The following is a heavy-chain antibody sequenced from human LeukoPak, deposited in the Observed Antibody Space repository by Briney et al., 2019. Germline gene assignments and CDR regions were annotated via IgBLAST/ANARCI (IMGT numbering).Heavy chain of an antibody. Sequence: SETLSLTCTVSGGSISGYYWSWIRQPPGKGLEWIEYVYTSGSTNYNPSLKSRLTISVDTSKNQFSLKLSSVTAADTAVYYCARPWGVWGKGTTVTVSS. CDR1: GGSISGYY. CDR3: ARPWGV. V-gene: IGHV4-4*09. D-gene: IGHD1-26*01. J-gene: IGHJ6*04. CDR2: VYTSGST.